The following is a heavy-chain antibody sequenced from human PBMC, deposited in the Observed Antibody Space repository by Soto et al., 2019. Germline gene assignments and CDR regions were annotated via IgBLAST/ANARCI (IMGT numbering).Heavy chain of an antibody. CDR2: IIPIFGTA. V-gene: IGHV1-69*13. D-gene: IGHD6-13*01. J-gene: IGHJ6*02. Sequence: SVKVSCKASGGTFSSYAISWVRQAPGQGLEWMGGIIPIFGTANYAQKFQGRVTITADESTSTAYMELSSLRSEDTAVYYCARGLAAAGTGLNYYYYGMDVWGQGTTVTVSS. CDR1: GGTFSSYA. CDR3: ARGLAAAGTGLNYYYYGMDV.